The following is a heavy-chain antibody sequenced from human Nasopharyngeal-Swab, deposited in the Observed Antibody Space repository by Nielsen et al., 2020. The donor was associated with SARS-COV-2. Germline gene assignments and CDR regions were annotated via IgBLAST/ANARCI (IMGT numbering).Heavy chain of an antibody. D-gene: IGHD2-15*01. CDR2: ISYDGSNK. V-gene: IGHV3-30*04. Sequence: LSLTCVASGFTFITYAMHWVRQAPGKGLEWVAVISYDGSNKYYADSVKGRSTISRDSSKNTLYLQMNSLRAEDTAVYYCARDLPPVGCSGGSCYSPWGQGTLVTVSS. J-gene: IGHJ5*02. CDR1: GFTFITYA. CDR3: ARDLPPVGCSGGSCYSP.